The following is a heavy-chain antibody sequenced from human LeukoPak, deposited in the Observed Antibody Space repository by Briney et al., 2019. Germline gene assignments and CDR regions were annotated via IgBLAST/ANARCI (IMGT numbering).Heavy chain of an antibody. CDR3: AKDVTPDXXXDIDY. Sequence: GGCLRLYCVASGFTFSKYTMSWVRQAPGKGLEWVSGIYGGTTTTTFYAESVKGRFTISRDNSKNTLYLQMNSLRDEDTATYYCAKDVTPDXXXDIDYWGQGTLITVSS. V-gene: IGHV3-23*01. J-gene: IGHJ4*02. D-gene: IGHD4-17*01. CDR1: GFTFSKYT. CDR2: IYGGTTTT.